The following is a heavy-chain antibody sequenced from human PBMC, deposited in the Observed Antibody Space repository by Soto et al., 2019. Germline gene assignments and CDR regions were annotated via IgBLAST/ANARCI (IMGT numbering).Heavy chain of an antibody. D-gene: IGHD2-21*02. CDR1: GFTFSSYA. CDR2: ISYDGSNK. Sequence: QVQLVESGGGVVQPGRSLRLSCAASGFTFSSYAMYWVRQAPGKGLEWVAVISYDGSNKYYADSVKGRFTISRDNSKNTLYLQMNSLRAEDTAVYYCARGIVVVTAPQYFQHWGQGTLVTVSS. CDR3: ARGIVVVTAPQYFQH. J-gene: IGHJ1*01. V-gene: IGHV3-30-3*01.